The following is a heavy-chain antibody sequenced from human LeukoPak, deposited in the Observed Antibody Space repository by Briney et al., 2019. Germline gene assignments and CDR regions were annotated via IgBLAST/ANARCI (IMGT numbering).Heavy chain of an antibody. J-gene: IGHJ4*02. CDR3: ARAKGGYDWAFDY. V-gene: IGHV7-4-1*02. CDR1: GYIFNSYA. D-gene: IGHD5-12*01. CDR2: INTNTGNP. Sequence: ASVKVSCKASGYIFNSYAMDWVRQAPGQGLEWMGWINTNTGNPTYAQGFTGRFVFSLDTSVSTAYLEISSLKAEDTAVYYCARAKGGYDWAFDYWGQGTLVTVSS.